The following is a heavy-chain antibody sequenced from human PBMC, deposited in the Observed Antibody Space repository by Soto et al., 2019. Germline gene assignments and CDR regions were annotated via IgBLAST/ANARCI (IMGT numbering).Heavy chain of an antibody. V-gene: IGHV4-39*01. CDR1: GGSISSSSYY. CDR3: ARSLWFGEPSLNWFDP. D-gene: IGHD3-10*01. CDR2: IYYSGST. Sequence: SETLSLTCTVSGGSISSSSYYWGWIRQPPGKGLEWIGSIYYSGSTYYNPSLKSRVTISVDTSKNQFSLKLSSVTAADTAVYYCARSLWFGEPSLNWFDPWGQGTLVTV. J-gene: IGHJ5*02.